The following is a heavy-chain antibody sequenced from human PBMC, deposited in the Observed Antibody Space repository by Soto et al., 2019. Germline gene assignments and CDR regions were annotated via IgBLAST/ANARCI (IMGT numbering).Heavy chain of an antibody. Sequence: EVQLLESGGGLVQPGGSLRLACAASGFTFDNYGMGWVRQAPGKGLEWVSAVNSGGENTYYAKSVKGRFIISRDNSKNTLSLQMKSLSAEDTAVYYCAKEGGHRLPFDYWGQGTLVTVSS. J-gene: IGHJ4*02. V-gene: IGHV3-23*01. CDR2: VNSGGENT. CDR1: GFTFDNYG. CDR3: AKEGGHRLPFDY. D-gene: IGHD2-2*01.